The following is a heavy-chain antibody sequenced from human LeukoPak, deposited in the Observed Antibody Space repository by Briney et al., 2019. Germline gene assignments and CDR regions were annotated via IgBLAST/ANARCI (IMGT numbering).Heavy chain of an antibody. J-gene: IGHJ4*02. CDR3: AGHFGAWHYFDY. V-gene: IGHV3-30*04. D-gene: IGHD3-3*01. Sequence: PGGSLRLSCAASGFTFSSYAIHWVRQAPGKGLEWVALISYDGSTKYPTDSVKGRFTISRDNSKNTLYLQMNSLRPEDTAVYYCAGHFGAWHYFDYRGQGTLVTVSS. CDR2: ISYDGSTK. CDR1: GFTFSSYA.